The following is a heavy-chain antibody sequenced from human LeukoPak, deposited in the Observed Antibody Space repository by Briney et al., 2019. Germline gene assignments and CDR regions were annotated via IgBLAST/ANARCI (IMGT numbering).Heavy chain of an antibody. CDR2: ISPYDGNT. J-gene: IGHJ4*02. V-gene: IGHV1-18*01. CDR1: GYTFTSYG. D-gene: IGHD5-24*01. Sequence: GASVKVSFKASGYTFTSYGISWVRQAPGQGLEWMGWISPYDGNTNYAQKLQGRVTMTTDTSTTTAYMELRSLRSDDTAVYYCAREMATIVNQFDYWGQGTLVTVSS. CDR3: AREMATIVNQFDY.